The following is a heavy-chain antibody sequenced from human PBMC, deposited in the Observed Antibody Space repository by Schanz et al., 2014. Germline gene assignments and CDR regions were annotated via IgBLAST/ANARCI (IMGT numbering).Heavy chain of an antibody. D-gene: IGHD3-10*01. Sequence: EAHLVESGGGLVQPGGSLRLSCAASGFTFSSYWMHWVRQVPGKGLVWVSRIKSDGSSTSYADSVKGRFTISRDNAKNTLYLQMNSLRAEDTAVYYCARPALWFGDNCFDPWGQGTLVTVSS. J-gene: IGHJ5*02. V-gene: IGHV3-74*02. CDR3: ARPALWFGDNCFDP. CDR1: GFTFSSYW. CDR2: IKSDGSST.